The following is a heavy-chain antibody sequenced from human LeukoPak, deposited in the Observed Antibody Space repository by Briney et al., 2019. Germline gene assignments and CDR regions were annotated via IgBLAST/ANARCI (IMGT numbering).Heavy chain of an antibody. Sequence: GGSLRLSCAASGFSFSRYWMTWVRQAPGKGLEWVANIKEDGSEKYYVDSVRGRFTISRDNSKNTLYLQMNSLRAEDTAVYYCARDRWSGYSYGMDVWGQGTTVTVSS. D-gene: IGHD3-3*01. CDR3: ARDRWSGYSYGMDV. J-gene: IGHJ6*02. V-gene: IGHV3-7*03. CDR1: GFSFSRYW. CDR2: IKEDGSEK.